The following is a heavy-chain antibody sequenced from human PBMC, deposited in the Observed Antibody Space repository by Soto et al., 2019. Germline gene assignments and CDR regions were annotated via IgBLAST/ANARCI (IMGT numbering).Heavy chain of an antibody. V-gene: IGHV1-69*13. CDR2: IIPIFGTA. J-gene: IGHJ6*02. CDR1: GCTFSSYA. CDR3: ASRAKIAAAGRLYYYYGMDV. Sequence: SVKVSCKSSGCTFSSYAISCVRQAPGQGLEWMGGIIPIFGTANYAQKFQGRVTITADESTSTAYMELSSLRSEDTAVYYCASRAKIAAAGRLYYYYGMDVWGQGTTVTVSS. D-gene: IGHD6-13*01.